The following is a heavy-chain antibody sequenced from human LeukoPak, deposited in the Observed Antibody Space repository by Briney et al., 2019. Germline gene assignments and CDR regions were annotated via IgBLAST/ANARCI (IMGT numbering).Heavy chain of an antibody. Sequence: ALRLSCAASGFTFSDYYMSWIRPAPGKGLEWVSYISSSGSTIYYADSVKGRFTISRDNAKNSLYLQMNSLRAEDTAVYYCARPYEGSGYDIDYWGQGTLVTVSS. CDR3: ARPYEGSGYDIDY. V-gene: IGHV3-11*01. J-gene: IGHJ4*02. CDR2: ISSSGSTI. D-gene: IGHD3-22*01. CDR1: GFTFSDYY.